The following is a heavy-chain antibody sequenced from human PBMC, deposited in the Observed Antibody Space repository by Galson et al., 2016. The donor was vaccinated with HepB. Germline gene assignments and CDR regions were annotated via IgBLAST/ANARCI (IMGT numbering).Heavy chain of an antibody. CDR2: IWYDGSNK. D-gene: IGHD2-8*01. J-gene: IGHJ6*02. CDR1: GFTFGRHG. Sequence: SLRLSCAASGFTFGRHGMHWVRLAPGKGPEWVAVIWYDGSNKYYADSVKGRFTISRDNSENTVYLQMNSLRADDTAVYYCARDRGVYVYYSYGMDVWGQGTTVAVSS. V-gene: IGHV3-33*01. CDR3: ARDRGVYVYYSYGMDV.